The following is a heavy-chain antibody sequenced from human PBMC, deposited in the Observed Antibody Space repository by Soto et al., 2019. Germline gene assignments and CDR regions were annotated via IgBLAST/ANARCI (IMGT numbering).Heavy chain of an antibody. Sequence: GGSLRLSCAASGFTFSTYAMSWVRQAPGKGLEWVSAISGSGTSRYYADSVKGRFTISRDNSKNTLFLQLDSLRVEDTAIYYCAKELLRLGESLERYFDYWGQGTLVTVSS. D-gene: IGHD3-10*01. J-gene: IGHJ4*02. CDR3: AKELLRLGESLERYFDY. CDR1: GFTFSTYA. CDR2: ISGSGTSR. V-gene: IGHV3-23*01.